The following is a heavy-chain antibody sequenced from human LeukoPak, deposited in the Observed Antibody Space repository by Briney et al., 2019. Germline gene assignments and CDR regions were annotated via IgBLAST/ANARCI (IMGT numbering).Heavy chain of an antibody. CDR1: GFTLSDLF. CDR3: VSKISSSYY. J-gene: IGHJ4*02. V-gene: IGHV3-72*01. Sequence: GGSLSLSCAPSGFTLSDLFMDWVRQAPGKGREWVGRTRNKVKSYSPEYAGSVKGRFTISRDDSNNSLYLQMNSLKNEDTAVYYCVSKISSSYYWGQGTLVIVSS. CDR2: TRNKVKSYSP. D-gene: IGHD3-16*01.